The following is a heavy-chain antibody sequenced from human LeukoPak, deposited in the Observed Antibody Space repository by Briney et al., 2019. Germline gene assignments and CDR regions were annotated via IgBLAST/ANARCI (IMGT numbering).Heavy chain of an antibody. CDR2: IYSGGST. V-gene: IGHV3-53*01. Sequence: PGGSLRLSCAASGFTVSSNYMSWVRQAPGKGLEWVSLIYSGGSTYYADSVKGRFTISRDSSKNTLYLQMNSLRAEDTAVYYCARGITIFGVVTPFDYWGQGTLVTVSS. CDR3: ARGITIFGVVTPFDY. J-gene: IGHJ4*02. CDR1: GFTVSSNY. D-gene: IGHD3-3*01.